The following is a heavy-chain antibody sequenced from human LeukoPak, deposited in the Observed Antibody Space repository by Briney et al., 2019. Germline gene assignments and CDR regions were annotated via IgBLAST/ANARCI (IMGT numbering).Heavy chain of an antibody. CDR1: GYTFTGYY. CDR2: INPNSGGT. CDR3: AISKSGSYFDYFDY. D-gene: IGHD1-26*01. Sequence: ASVKVSCKASGYTFTGYYMHWVRQAPGQGLEWMGWINPNSGGTNYAQKLQGRVTMTTDTSTSTAYMELRSLRSDDTAVYYCAISKSGSYFDYFDYWGQGTLVTVSS. V-gene: IGHV1-2*02. J-gene: IGHJ4*02.